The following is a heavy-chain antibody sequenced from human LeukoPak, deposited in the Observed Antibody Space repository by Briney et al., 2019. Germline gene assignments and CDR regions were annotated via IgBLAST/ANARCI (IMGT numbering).Heavy chain of an antibody. Sequence: ASVKVSCKASGYTFTGYYMHWVRQAPGQGLEWMGWINPNSGGTNYAQKFQGRVTMTRDTSISTAYMELSRLRSDDTAVYYCARDRGSSSWYNFGYWGQGTLVTVSS. V-gene: IGHV1-2*02. CDR2: INPNSGGT. J-gene: IGHJ4*02. CDR1: GYTFTGYY. D-gene: IGHD6-13*01. CDR3: ARDRGSSSWYNFGY.